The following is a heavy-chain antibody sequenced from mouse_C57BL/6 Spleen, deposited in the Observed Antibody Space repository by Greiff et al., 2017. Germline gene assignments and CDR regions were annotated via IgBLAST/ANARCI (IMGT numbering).Heavy chain of an antibody. CDR3: GRWTTVVATGDG. CDR2: INPSSGYT. Sequence: QVQLKQSGAELAKPGASVKLSCKASGYTFTSYWMHWVKQRPGQGLEWIGYINPSSGYTKYNQKFKDKATLTADTSSSTAYMQLSSLTYEDSAVYYCGRWTTVVATGDGWGKGTTLTVSS. J-gene: IGHJ2*01. V-gene: IGHV1-7*01. D-gene: IGHD1-1*01. CDR1: GYTFTSYW.